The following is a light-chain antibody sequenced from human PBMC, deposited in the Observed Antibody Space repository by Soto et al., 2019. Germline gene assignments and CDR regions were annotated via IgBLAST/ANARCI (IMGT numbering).Light chain of an antibody. CDR1: QGVRSD. V-gene: IGKV1-17*01. Sequence: EIQMTQSPSSLSASVGHTVPITCRASQGVRSDLGWYQHKPGKAPKRLIYAASRLQGGVPSRFSGSGSGTEFTLTIGSLQPEDSATYYCLQHDSFPYTFGQGTRLEI. CDR2: AAS. CDR3: LQHDSFPYT. J-gene: IGKJ2*01.